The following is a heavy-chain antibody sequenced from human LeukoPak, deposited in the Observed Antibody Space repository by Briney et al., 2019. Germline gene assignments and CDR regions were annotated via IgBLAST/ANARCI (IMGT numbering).Heavy chain of an antibody. CDR3: ARQYDFGSGSYYRD. CDR2: IDPSDSYT. CDR1: GYSFSTYW. V-gene: IGHV5-10-1*01. Sequence: GESLKISCRASGYSFSTYWISWMRRMPGKGLEWMGRIDPSDSYTNYNASLQGHVTISADKSITTAYLQWSSLKASDTAVYYCARQYDFGSGSYYRDWGQGTLVTVSS. D-gene: IGHD3-10*01. J-gene: IGHJ4*02.